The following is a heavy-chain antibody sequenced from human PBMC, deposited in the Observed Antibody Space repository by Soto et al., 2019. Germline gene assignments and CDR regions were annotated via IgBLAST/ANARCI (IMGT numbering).Heavy chain of an antibody. CDR2: IIPILGIA. CDR1: GGTFSSYT. V-gene: IGHV1-69*04. CDR3: ARDQYDSSGYRVY. Sequence: SVKVSCKASGGTFSSYTISWVRQAPGQGLEWMGRIIPILGIANYAQKFQGRVTITADKSTSTAYMELSSLRSEDTAVYYCARDQYDSSGYRVYWGQGTMVTVSS. D-gene: IGHD3-22*01. J-gene: IGHJ4*02.